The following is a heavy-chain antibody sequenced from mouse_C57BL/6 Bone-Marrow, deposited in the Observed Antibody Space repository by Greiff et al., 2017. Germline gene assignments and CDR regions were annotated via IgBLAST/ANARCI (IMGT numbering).Heavy chain of an antibody. J-gene: IGHJ4*01. CDR2: ISSGSSTI. D-gene: IGHD2-4*01. CDR3: ARRDDYDGDYYAMDY. Sequence: DVKLVESGGGLVKPGGSLKLSCAASGFTFSDYGMHWVRQAPEKGLEWVAYISSGSSTIYYADTVTGRFTISRDKAKNTLFLQMTSLRSEDTAMYYCARRDDYDGDYYAMDYWGQGTSVTVSS. CDR1: GFTFSDYG. V-gene: IGHV5-17*01.